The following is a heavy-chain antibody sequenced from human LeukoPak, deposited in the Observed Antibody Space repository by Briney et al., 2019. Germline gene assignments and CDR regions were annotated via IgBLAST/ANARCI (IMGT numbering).Heavy chain of an antibody. V-gene: IGHV4-59*11. CDR2: IDHTGST. CDR3: ARGRVSSSSWSSTYYYYFYMDV. J-gene: IGHJ6*03. CDR1: GDSISIHY. D-gene: IGHD6-13*01. Sequence: SETLSLICSVAGDSISIHYWSWIRQPPGKGLEWIGYIDHTGSTNYNPSLNSRVTISRDTSKNHFSLELSSVTAADTAVYFCARGRVSSSSWSSTYYYYFYMDVWGKGTTVTVSS.